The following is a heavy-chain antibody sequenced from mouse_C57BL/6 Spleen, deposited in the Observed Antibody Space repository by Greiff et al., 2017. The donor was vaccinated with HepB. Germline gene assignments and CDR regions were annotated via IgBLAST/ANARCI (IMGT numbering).Heavy chain of an antibody. CDR3: ARAYGNYGGTWFAY. CDR2: ISDGGSYT. CDR1: GFTFSSYA. Sequence: EVMLVESGGGLVKPGGSLKLSCAASGFTFSSYAMSWVRQTPEKRLEWVATISDGGSYTYYPDNVKGRFTISRDNAKNNLYLQMSHLKSEDTAMYYCARAYGNYGGTWFAYWGQGTLVTVSA. J-gene: IGHJ3*01. D-gene: IGHD2-1*01. V-gene: IGHV5-4*03.